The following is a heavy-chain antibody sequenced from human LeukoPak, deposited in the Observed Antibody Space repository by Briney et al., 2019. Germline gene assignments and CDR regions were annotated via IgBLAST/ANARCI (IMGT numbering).Heavy chain of an antibody. J-gene: IGHJ4*02. D-gene: IGHD6-6*01. Sequence: KAGWSLRLSCAASGFTFSSYAMNWVRQAPGKGLEWVSSISSGGSFIYYADSVKGRFTISRDNAKNSLYLQMNSLRAEDTAVYYCASSSSYDYWGRGTLATVSS. CDR2: ISSGGSFI. CDR1: GFTFSSYA. CDR3: ASSSSYDY. V-gene: IGHV3-21*01.